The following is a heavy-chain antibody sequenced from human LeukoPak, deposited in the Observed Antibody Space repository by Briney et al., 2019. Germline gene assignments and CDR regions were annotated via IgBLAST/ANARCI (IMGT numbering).Heavy chain of an antibody. CDR3: ASGTIFGVSSILLSL. D-gene: IGHD3-3*01. J-gene: IGHJ4*02. CDR1: AGSISSYY. CDR2: IFYGANT. V-gene: IGHV4-59*01. Sequence: WETLSLTCTVSAGSISSYYWNWIRQVPGKGLEWIGYIFYGANTYYNPPLKDRVTMSMDTSKSQVSLKLTSVTAADTAVYYCASGTIFGVSSILLSLRGQGTLVTVSP.